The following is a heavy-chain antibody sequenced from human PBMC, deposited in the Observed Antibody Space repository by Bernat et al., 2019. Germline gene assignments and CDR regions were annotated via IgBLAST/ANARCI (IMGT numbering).Heavy chain of an antibody. CDR1: GFTFSSYS. Sequence: EVQLVESGGGLVQPGGALRLSCAASGFTFSSYSMHWVRQAPGKGLECVSAISSNGDSTYYADSVKGRFTISRDNSKNTLYLHMGSLRADDMAVYYCARSRIWGRGTLVTVSS. V-gene: IGHV3-64*07. J-gene: IGHJ4*02. CDR2: ISSNGDST. CDR3: ARSRI. D-gene: IGHD2-2*01.